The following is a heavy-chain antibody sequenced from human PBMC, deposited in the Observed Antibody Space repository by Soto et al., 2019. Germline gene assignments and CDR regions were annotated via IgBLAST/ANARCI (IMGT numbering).Heavy chain of an antibody. CDR3: ARSQGSSTSLEIYYYYYYGMDV. CDR1: GGTFSSYA. D-gene: IGHD2-2*01. J-gene: IGHJ6*02. Sequence: QVQLVQSGAEVKKPGSSVKVSCKASGGTFSSYAISWVRQAPGQGLEWMGGNIPIPGTANYAQKFQGRVTITADESTSTAYMVLSSLRSEDTAVYYCARSQGSSTSLEIYYYYYYGMDVWGQGTTVTVSS. V-gene: IGHV1-69*01. CDR2: NIPIPGTA.